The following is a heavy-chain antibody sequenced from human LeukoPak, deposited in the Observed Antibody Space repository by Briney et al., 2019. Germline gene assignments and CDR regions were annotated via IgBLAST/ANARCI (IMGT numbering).Heavy chain of an antibody. CDR3: AKPSIAARSFDY. V-gene: IGHV3-23*01. D-gene: IGHD6-6*01. CDR2: ISGSGGST. Sequence: PGGSLRLSCAASGFTFSSYAMSWVRQAPGKGLEWVSTISGSGGSTYHADSVKGRFTISRDNSKNTLYLQMNSLRAEDTAVYYCAKPSIAARSFDYWGQGTLVTVSS. CDR1: GFTFSSYA. J-gene: IGHJ4*02.